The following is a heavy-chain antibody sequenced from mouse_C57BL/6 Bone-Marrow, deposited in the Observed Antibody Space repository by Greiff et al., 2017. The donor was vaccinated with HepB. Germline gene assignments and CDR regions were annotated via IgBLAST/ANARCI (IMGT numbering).Heavy chain of an antibody. CDR2: ISGGGGNT. D-gene: IGHD1-1*01. J-gene: IGHJ4*01. CDR3: ASPHYYGSSYPYAMDY. Sequence: EVQRVESGGGLVKPGGSLKLSCAASGFTFSSYTMSWVRQTPEKRLEWVATISGGGGNTYYPDSVKGRFTISRDNAKNTLYLQMSSLRSEDTALYYCASPHYYGSSYPYAMDYWGQGTSVTVSS. V-gene: IGHV5-9*01. CDR1: GFTFSSYT.